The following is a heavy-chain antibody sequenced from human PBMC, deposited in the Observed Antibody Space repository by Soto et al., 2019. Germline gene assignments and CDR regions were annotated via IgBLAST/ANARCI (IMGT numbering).Heavy chain of an antibody. CDR1: GFTFSDYY. J-gene: IGHJ4*02. Sequence: QVQLVESGGGLVKPGGSLRLSCAASGFTFSDYYMSWIRQAPGKGLEWRSYIDSSSRIIYYADCVKGRFTISRDNAKKSRYLQMNSLRTEDTAVYYCVRDGEGARDFDFWGQGTMVTFSS. V-gene: IGHV3-11*01. CDR2: IDSSSRII. CDR3: VRDGEGARDFDF. D-gene: IGHD1-26*01.